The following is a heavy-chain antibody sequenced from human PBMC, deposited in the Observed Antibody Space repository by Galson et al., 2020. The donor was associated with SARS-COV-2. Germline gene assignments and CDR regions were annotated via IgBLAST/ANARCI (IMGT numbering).Heavy chain of an antibody. CDR3: APTPRYCSDGVCS. D-gene: IGHD2-8*01. Sequence: TGGSLRLSCAASGFTFNTYWMHWVRQVPGKGLVWVSRINSAGSSSNYADFVKGRFTISRDNAKNTLYLQMNNLRADDTAVYYCAPTPRYCSDGVCSWGQGTLVTVSS. J-gene: IGHJ1*01. CDR1: GFTFNTYW. CDR2: INSAGSSS. V-gene: IGHV3-74*01.